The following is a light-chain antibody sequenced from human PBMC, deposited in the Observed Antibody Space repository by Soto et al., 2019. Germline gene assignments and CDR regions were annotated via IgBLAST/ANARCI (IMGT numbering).Light chain of an antibody. Sequence: QSVLTQPASVSGSPGQSITISCTGTSSDVGGYNYVSWYQQHPGKAPKLMIYDVSNRPSGVSNRFSGSKSGNTASLTISGLQAEDEADYYFSSYTSSSTYVFGTGTK. CDR2: DVS. J-gene: IGLJ1*01. CDR1: SSDVGGYNY. CDR3: SSYTSSSTYV. V-gene: IGLV2-14*01.